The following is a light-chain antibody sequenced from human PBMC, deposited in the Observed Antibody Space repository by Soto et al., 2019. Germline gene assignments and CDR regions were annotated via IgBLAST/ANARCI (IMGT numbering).Light chain of an antibody. V-gene: IGKV1-27*01. CDR3: QNYNSAPPIT. CDR1: QDNYNY. CDR2: AAS. J-gene: IGKJ5*01. Sequence: IQVTQSPSSLSASVGDRVTITCRVSQDNYNYLAWYQQKPGKVPKLLIFAASTLESGVPSRFSGSGSGTDFTLTISSLQPEDVATYFCQNYNSAPPITFGQGTRLEIK.